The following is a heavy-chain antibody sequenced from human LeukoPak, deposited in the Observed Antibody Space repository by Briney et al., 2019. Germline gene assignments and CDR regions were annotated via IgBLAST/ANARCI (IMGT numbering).Heavy chain of an antibody. CDR2: IWYDGSNK. D-gene: IGHD2-2*01. CDR1: GFTFSSYG. V-gene: IGHV3-33*01. J-gene: IGHJ4*02. CDR3: AASLPNIVVVPATKGPFGY. Sequence: GGSLRLSCAASGFTFSSYGMHWVRQAPGKGLEWVAVIWYDGSNKYYADSVKGRFTISRDNSKNTLYLQMNSLRAEDTAVYYCAASLPNIVVVPATKGPFGYWGQGALVTVSS.